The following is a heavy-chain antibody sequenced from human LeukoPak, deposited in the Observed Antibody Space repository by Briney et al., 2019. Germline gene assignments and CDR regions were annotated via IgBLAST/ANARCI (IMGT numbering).Heavy chain of an antibody. CDR1: GGSIIDFY. J-gene: IGHJ4*02. CDR3: ARKGVSDLYYFDS. CDR2: VFYSGST. Sequence: PSETLSLTCTVSGGSIIDFYWSWIRQPPGKGLEWIGNVFYSGSTNYNPSLKSRVTISVDTSKNQISLKLRSVTAADTAVYYCARKGVSDLYYFDSWGQGTLVTVSS. V-gene: IGHV4-59*08. D-gene: IGHD3-16*01.